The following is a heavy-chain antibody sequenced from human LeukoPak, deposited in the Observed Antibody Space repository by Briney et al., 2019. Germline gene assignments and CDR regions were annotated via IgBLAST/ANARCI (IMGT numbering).Heavy chain of an antibody. D-gene: IGHD3-22*01. J-gene: IGHJ4*02. V-gene: IGHV3-7*01. Sequence: AGGSLRLSCAASGFTFSSYWMSWVRQAPGKGLEWVANIKQDGSEKYYVDSVKGRFTISRDNAKNSLYLQMISLRAEDTAVYYCAKDADDSSGSYYFDYWGQGTLVTVSS. CDR1: GFTFSSYW. CDR3: AKDADDSSGSYYFDY. CDR2: IKQDGSEK.